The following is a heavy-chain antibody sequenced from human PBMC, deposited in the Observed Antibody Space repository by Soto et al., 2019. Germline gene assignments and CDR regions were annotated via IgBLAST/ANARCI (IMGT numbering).Heavy chain of an antibody. CDR1: GFTFRSYE. V-gene: IGHV3-48*03. D-gene: IGHD4-4*01. Sequence: EVQLVESGGGLVQPGGSLRLSCAASGFTFRSYEMNWVRQAPGKGLEWVSYISSSGGTIYYSDSVKGRFTISRDNAKNSLYLQMNSLRAEDTAVYYCARDLGYSNGHPFDYWGQGTLVTVSS. CDR2: ISSSGGTI. CDR3: ARDLGYSNGHPFDY. J-gene: IGHJ4*02.